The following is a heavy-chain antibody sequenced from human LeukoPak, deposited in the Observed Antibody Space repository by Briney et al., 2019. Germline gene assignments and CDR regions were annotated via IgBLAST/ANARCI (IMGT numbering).Heavy chain of an antibody. Sequence: SETLSLTCAVYGGSFSGYYWSWIRQPPGKGLEWIGYIFYTGSTTYNPSLKSRLTMSMDTSKKQFSLRLSSVTAADTAVYFCARDLGPSRGFDYWGRGTLVTVSS. CDR1: GGSFSGYY. V-gene: IGHV4-59*01. CDR3: ARDLGPSRGFDY. CDR2: IFYTGST. J-gene: IGHJ4*02. D-gene: IGHD3-10*01.